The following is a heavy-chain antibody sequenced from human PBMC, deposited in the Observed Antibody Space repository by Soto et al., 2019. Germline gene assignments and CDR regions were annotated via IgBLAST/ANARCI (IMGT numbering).Heavy chain of an antibody. CDR3: ARVPGQPTGSARAFDI. V-gene: IGHV1-69*01. J-gene: IGHJ3*02. CDR1: GCTFSSYA. CDR2: IIPIFGTA. D-gene: IGHD1-1*01. Sequence: QVQLVQSGAEVKKPGSSVKVSCKASGCTFSSYAISWVRQAPGQGLEWMGGIIPIFGTANYAQKFQGRVTITADESTSTAYMELSSLRSADTAVYYCARVPGQPTGSARAFDIWGQGTMVTVSS.